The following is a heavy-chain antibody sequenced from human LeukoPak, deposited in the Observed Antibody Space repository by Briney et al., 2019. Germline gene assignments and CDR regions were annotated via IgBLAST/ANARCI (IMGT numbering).Heavy chain of an antibody. V-gene: IGHV4-34*01. CDR2: INHSGST. Sequence: PGGSLRLSCAASGFTFSSFEMSWIRQPPGKGLEWIGEINHSGSTNYNPSLKSRVTISVDTSKNQFSLKLSSVTAADTAVYYCARGVTMVRGAPGRYFDLWGRGTLITVSS. CDR3: ARGVTMVRGAPGRYFDL. J-gene: IGHJ2*01. CDR1: GFTFSSFE. D-gene: IGHD3-10*01.